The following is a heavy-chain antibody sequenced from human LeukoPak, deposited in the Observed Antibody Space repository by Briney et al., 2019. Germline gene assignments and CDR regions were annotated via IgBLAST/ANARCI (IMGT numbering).Heavy chain of an antibody. CDR1: GFIFSSYW. CDR2: IDKDGNEK. V-gene: IGHV3-7*01. Sequence: GGSLRLSCAASGFIFSSYWMNWVRQAPGKGLEWLVNIDKDGNEKYYVNSVKGRFTISRDNAKNSVYLQMNRLRGEDTAIYYCARGLATAAASWGRGTLVTVSS. J-gene: IGHJ5*02. D-gene: IGHD6-13*01. CDR3: ARGLATAAAS.